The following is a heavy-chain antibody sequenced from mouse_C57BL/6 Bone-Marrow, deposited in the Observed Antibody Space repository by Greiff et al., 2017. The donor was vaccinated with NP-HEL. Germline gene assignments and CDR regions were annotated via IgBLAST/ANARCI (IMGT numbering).Heavy chain of an antibody. D-gene: IGHD2-3*01. J-gene: IGHJ1*03. CDR1: GFTFTDYY. V-gene: IGHV7-3*01. CDR2: IRNKANGYTT. CDR3: ARSFYDYWYFEV. Sequence: DVKLVESGGGLVQPGGSLSLSCAASGFTFTDYYMSWVRQPPGKALEWLGFIRNKANGYTTEYSASVKGRFTISRDNSQSILYLQMNALRAEDSATYYCARSFYDYWYFEVWGTGTTVTVSS.